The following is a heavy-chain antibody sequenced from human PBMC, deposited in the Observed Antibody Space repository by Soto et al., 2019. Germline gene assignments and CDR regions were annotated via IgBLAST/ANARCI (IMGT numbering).Heavy chain of an antibody. D-gene: IGHD6-6*01. CDR3: AREPSHSSSPDLDY. V-gene: IGHV3-30*09. Sequence: QVQLVESGGGVVQPGRSLRLSCAASGFTFSNYAMHWVRQAPGKGLEWVAVISYDGSNKYYADSVKGRFAISSDKSKNTVYLQMTRLSAEDTAVYCCAREPSHSSSPDLDYWGQGTLVTVSS. CDR2: ISYDGSNK. J-gene: IGHJ4*02. CDR1: GFTFSNYA.